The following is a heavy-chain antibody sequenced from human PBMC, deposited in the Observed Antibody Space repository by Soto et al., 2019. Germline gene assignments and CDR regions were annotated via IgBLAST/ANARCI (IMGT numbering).Heavy chain of an antibody. Sequence: GASVKVSCKASGGTFSSYTMSWVRQAPGQGLEWMGRIIPILGIANYAQKFQGRVTITADKSTSTLYLQMNSLRAEDTAIYYCAKLGSSSWSPHYYFDYWGQGTLVTAPQ. D-gene: IGHD2-2*01. V-gene: IGHV1-69*02. CDR3: AKLGSSSWSPHYYFDY. J-gene: IGHJ4*02. CDR2: IIPILGIA. CDR1: GGTFSSYT.